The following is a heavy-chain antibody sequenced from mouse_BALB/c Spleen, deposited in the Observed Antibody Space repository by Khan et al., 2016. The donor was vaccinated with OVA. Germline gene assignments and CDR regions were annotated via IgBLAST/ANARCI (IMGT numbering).Heavy chain of an antibody. CDR3: ARRGLRWDFDY. CDR1: GYTFINYW. J-gene: IGHJ2*01. V-gene: IGHV1-7*01. D-gene: IGHD1-1*01. CDR2: INPSTGYT. Sequence: QVQLQQSGAELAKPGASVKMSCKASGYTFINYWILWIKQRPGQGLEWIGYINPSTGYTEYNQNFKDKATLTADKSSSTAYMQLISLTSEASTVYYCARRGLRWDFDYWGQGTTLTVSS.